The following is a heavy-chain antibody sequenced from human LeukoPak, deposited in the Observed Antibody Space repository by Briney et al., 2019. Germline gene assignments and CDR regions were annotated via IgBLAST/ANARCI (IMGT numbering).Heavy chain of an antibody. V-gene: IGHV4-59*01. CDR3: AGASYYYNASGYGLLNALDI. CDR1: GGSISSYY. J-gene: IGHJ3*02. CDR2: IYDNGST. D-gene: IGHD3-22*01. Sequence: SETLSLTCTVSGGSISSYYWSWIRQPPGKRREWIGYIYDNGSTNYKPSLKSRVTMSVDTSKKQVSLKLASVTAADTAVYYCAGASYYYNASGYGLLNALDIWGQGTVVTVSS.